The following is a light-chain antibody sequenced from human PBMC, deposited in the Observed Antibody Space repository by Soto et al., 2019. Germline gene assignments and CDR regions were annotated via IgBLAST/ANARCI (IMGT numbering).Light chain of an antibody. CDR1: QSISIW. CDR2: DAS. J-gene: IGKJ1*01. V-gene: IGKV1-5*01. Sequence: DIQITQSPSTLSESVGDRVTITCRASQSISIWLAWYQQKPGKAPKLLIYDASSLESGVPSRFSGSGSGTEFTLTISSLQPDGFATYFCQQTYSAPPTFGQGTKVE. CDR3: QQTYSAPPT.